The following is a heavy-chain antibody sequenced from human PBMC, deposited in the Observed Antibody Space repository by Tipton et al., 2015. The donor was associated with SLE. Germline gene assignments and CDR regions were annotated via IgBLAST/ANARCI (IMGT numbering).Heavy chain of an antibody. V-gene: IGHV4-59*01. Sequence: LRLSCSVSGDSINTYYWTWIRQSPGKGLEWIGNIYTSGSTLYNPSLESRVTISMDTSKNQFSLRLSSVTAADTAVYYCARPMGDYWGQGTLVTVSS. J-gene: IGHJ4*02. CDR3: ARPMGDY. CDR2: IYTSGST. CDR1: GDSINTYY. D-gene: IGHD3-10*01.